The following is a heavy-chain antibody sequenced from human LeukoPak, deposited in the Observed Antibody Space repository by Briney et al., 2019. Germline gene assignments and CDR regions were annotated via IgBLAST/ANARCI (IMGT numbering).Heavy chain of an antibody. Sequence: SQTLSLTCAISGDSVSSNSVTWNWIRQSPSRGLEWLGRTYYRSTWYNDYAVSVRGRMTVNPDTSKNQFSLHLNPVTPEDTAVYYCARRLTQYDCFDPWGQGILVTVSS. D-gene: IGHD2-2*01. CDR2: TYYRSTWYN. CDR1: GDSVSSNSVT. J-gene: IGHJ5*02. V-gene: IGHV6-1*01. CDR3: ARRLTQYDCFDP.